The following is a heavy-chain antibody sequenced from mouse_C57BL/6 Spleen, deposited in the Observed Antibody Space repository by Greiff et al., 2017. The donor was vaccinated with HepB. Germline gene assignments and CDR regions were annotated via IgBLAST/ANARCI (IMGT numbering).Heavy chain of an antibody. CDR3: AREPYGYYAMDY. CDR1: GYAFSSSW. V-gene: IGHV1-82*01. Sequence: QVQLQQSGPELVKPGASVKISCKASGYAFSSSWMNWVKQRPGKGLEWIGRIYPGDGDTNYNGKFKGKATLTAYKSSSTAYMQLSSLTSEDSAVYFCAREPYGYYAMDYWGQGTSVTVSS. J-gene: IGHJ4*01. CDR2: IYPGDGDT. D-gene: IGHD1-2*01.